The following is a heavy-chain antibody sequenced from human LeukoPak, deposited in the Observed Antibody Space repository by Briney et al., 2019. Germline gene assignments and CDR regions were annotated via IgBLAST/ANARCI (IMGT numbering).Heavy chain of an antibody. CDR1: GGSISSGDYY. CDR3: ARAKYNSGWYLDY. Sequence: RSSETLSLTCTVSGGSISSGDYYWTWIRQHPGKGLEWIGYIHYSGSTYYNPSLKSRLTISVDTSKNQFSLKVSSVTAADTAVYYCARAKYNSGWYLDYWDQGTLVTVSS. J-gene: IGHJ4*02. D-gene: IGHD6-19*01. CDR2: IHYSGST. V-gene: IGHV4-31*03.